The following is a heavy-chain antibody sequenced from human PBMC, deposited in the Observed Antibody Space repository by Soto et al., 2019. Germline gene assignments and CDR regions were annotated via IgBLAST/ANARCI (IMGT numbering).Heavy chain of an antibody. CDR1: GYSFTTYW. J-gene: IGHJ6*02. CDR2: IYPDDSDT. V-gene: IGHV5-51*01. CDR3: ARLITGTMTGMDV. Sequence: EVQLVQSGAEVKKPGESLKISCKGSGYSFTTYWIAWVRQMPGKGLEWMGIIYPDDSDTRYSPSFQGQVTLSADKSISTAYLQWSSLTASDTAMYYCARLITGTMTGMDVWGQGTTVTVSS. D-gene: IGHD1-7*01.